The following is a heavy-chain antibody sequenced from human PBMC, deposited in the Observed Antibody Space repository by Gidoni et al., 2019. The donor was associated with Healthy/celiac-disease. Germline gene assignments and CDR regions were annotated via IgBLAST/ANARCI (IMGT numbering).Heavy chain of an antibody. CDR2: ISGSGGST. J-gene: IGHJ3*02. CDR3: AKGITMIVAPNAFDI. Sequence: EVQLLDSGGGLVQPGGSLILSCAASRFTFSSYAMSWVRQAQGKGLEWVSAISGSGGSTYYADSVKGRFTISRDNSKNTLYLQMNSLRDEDTAVYYCAKGITMIVAPNAFDIWGQGTMVTVSS. D-gene: IGHD3-22*01. V-gene: IGHV3-23*01. CDR1: RFTFSSYA.